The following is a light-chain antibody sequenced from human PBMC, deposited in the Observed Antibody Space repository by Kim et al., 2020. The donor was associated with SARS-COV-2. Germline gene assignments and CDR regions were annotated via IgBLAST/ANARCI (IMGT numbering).Light chain of an antibody. V-gene: IGLV4-69*01. CDR3: QTWGTGNWV. Sequence: ASVKLTCTLSSGDSSYASAWHQQQPEKGPRYLMKLNSDGSHSKGDGTPDRFSGSSSGAERYLTISSLQSEDEADYYCQTWGTGNWVFGGGTQLTVL. CDR2: LNSDGSH. J-gene: IGLJ3*02. CDR1: SGDSSYA.